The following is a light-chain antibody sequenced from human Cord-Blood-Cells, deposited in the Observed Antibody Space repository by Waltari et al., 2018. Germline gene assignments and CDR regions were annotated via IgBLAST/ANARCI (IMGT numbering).Light chain of an antibody. J-gene: IGLJ3*02. CDR1: SSDVGSYNL. CDR3: CSYAGSSTFAV. CDR2: EGS. Sequence: QSALTQPASVSGSPGQSITISCTGTSSDVGSYNLVSWYQQHPGKAPKHIIFEGSKRPSGVSNRFSGSKSGNTASLTISGLQAEDEADYYCCSYAGSSTFAVFGGGTKLTVL. V-gene: IGLV2-23*03.